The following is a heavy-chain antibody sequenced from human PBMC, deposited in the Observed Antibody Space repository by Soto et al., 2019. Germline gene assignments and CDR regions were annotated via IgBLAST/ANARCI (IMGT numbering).Heavy chain of an antibody. V-gene: IGHV3-23*01. Sequence: QAGGSLRLSCAASGFTFSSHAMSWVRQAPGKGLEWVSLISGSGGTIYYADSVKGRFTISRDNSKNTLYLQVNSLRAEDTAVYYCAKDPRNDYWGQGTLVTVSS. CDR1: GFTFSSHA. J-gene: IGHJ4*02. CDR3: AKDPRNDY. CDR2: ISGSGGTI.